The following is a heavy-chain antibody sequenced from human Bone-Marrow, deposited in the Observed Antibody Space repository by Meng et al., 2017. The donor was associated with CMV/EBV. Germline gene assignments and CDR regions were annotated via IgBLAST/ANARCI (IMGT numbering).Heavy chain of an antibody. CDR3: ARGLGCSSTSCHKHLDY. CDR1: GGSFSDYY. V-gene: IGHV4-34*01. CDR2: INQSGST. D-gene: IGHD2-2*02. Sequence: SETLSLTCAVYGGSFSDYYWTWIRQPPGKGLEWIGEINQSGSTNYNPSLKSRVTITVDTTKNQFSLRLSSLPAADPAVYYCARGLGCSSTSCHKHLDYWGQGTLVTVSS. J-gene: IGHJ4*02.